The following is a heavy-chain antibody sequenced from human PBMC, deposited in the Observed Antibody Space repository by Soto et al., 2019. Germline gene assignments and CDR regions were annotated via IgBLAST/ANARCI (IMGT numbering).Heavy chain of an antibody. CDR3: ARYRREAVAGYTLDN. J-gene: IGHJ4*02. Sequence: SETVSLTSTISGGSISSNYWTWTRQPPGKGLEWVGYVYNSGSTNYNPSLKSRVTISEDTSKSQISLKVNSMTAADTAVYYCARYRREAVAGYTLDNWGQGILVTVSS. CDR2: VYNSGST. CDR1: GGSISSNY. V-gene: IGHV4-59*01. D-gene: IGHD6-13*01.